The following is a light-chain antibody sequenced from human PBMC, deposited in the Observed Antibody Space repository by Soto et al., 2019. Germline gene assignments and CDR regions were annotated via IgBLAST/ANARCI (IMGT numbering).Light chain of an antibody. CDR2: GAS. CDR1: QSVDSN. Sequence: EILMTQSPATLSVSPGERATLSCRASQSVDSNFAWYQQKPGQSPRVLIYGASTRATGISASFRGSGSGTEFTLTISSLQSEDCGVYFCQQYNNWWTFGQRITVDI. J-gene: IGKJ1*01. CDR3: QQYNNWWT. V-gene: IGKV3-15*01.